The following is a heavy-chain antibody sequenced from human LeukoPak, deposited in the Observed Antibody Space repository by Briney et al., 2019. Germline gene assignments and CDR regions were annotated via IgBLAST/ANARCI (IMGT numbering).Heavy chain of an antibody. D-gene: IGHD6-19*01. Sequence: GGSLRLACAASGFTFSSYWMHWVRQAPGKGLVWVSRVNRDGSATNYADSVKGRFTISRDNAKNTVYLQMNSLTADDTAVYYCASGGWHDYWGQGTLVTVSS. J-gene: IGHJ4*02. CDR3: ASGGWHDY. CDR2: VNRDGSAT. CDR1: GFTFSSYW. V-gene: IGHV3-74*01.